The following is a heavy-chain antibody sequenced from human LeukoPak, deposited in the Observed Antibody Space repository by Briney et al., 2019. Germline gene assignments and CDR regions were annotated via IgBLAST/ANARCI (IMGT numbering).Heavy chain of an antibody. Sequence: ASVKVSCKASGYTFSDYYIHWVRQAPGQGLEWMGWLNPNVGITESSQKFKDRVTMTKDTSLSTAYMELSSLRSDDTAMYYCARGYDYSSFSLGIWGRGTMFIVSS. D-gene: IGHD6-19*01. CDR1: GYTFSDYY. V-gene: IGHV1-2*02. CDR3: ARGYDYSSFSLGI. J-gene: IGHJ3*02. CDR2: LNPNVGIT.